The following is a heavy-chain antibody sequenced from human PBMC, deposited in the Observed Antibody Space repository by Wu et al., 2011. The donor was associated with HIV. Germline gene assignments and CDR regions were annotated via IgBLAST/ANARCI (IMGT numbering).Heavy chain of an antibody. D-gene: IGHD2-15*01. CDR3: MRFVSTWYFDF. CDR1: GYSFNDYY. Sequence: QVQLLQSGADVKKPGASVKVSCKASGYSFNDYYIHWVRQAPGQGLEWMGWVDPNSGDARYAQTFQGRVTMTRDTSISTVYMELTRLRSDDTALYYCMRFVSTWYFDFWGQGTLITVSS. J-gene: IGHJ4*02. V-gene: IGHV1-2*02. CDR2: VDPNSGDA.